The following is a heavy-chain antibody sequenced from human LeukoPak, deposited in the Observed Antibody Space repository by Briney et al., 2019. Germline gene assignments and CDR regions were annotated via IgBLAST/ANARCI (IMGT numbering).Heavy chain of an antibody. J-gene: IGHJ6*03. CDR2: IDDSRTT. CDR1: GGSFRSYD. D-gene: IGHD5-12*01. Sequence: PSDTLSLTCAVYGGSFRSYDWNWVWIRQSPGKGLELFGEIDDSRTTNSNTSLKSRVTISENKYLIRFSLRLGSVTAADTAVYFCARGATLRSFGEDYYFYMVVWVKGTTVAVSS. V-gene: IGHV4-34*01. CDR3: ARGATLRSFGEDYYFYMVV.